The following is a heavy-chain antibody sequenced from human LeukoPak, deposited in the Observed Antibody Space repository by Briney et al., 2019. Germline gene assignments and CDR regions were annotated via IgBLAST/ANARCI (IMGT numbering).Heavy chain of an antibody. Sequence: ASVKVSCKASGGTFSSYAISWVRQAPGQGLEWMGGIIPIFGTANYAQKFQGRVTITADESTSTAYMELSSLRSEDTAVYYCARVSYDSSGYPPLYWYFDLWGRGTLVTVSS. CDR1: GGTFSSYA. CDR2: IIPIFGTA. V-gene: IGHV1-69*13. CDR3: ARVSYDSSGYPPLYWYFDL. D-gene: IGHD3-22*01. J-gene: IGHJ2*01.